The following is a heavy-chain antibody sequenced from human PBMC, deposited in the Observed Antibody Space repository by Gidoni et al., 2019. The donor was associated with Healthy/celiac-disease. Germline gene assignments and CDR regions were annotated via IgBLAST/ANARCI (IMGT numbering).Heavy chain of an antibody. Sequence: QVQLQQWGAGLLKPSETLSLTCAVYGGSFSGYYWSWIRQPPGKGLEWIGEINHSGSTNYNPSLKSRVTISVDTSKNQFSLKLSSVTAADTAVYYCARVRQQLVQSNAFDIWGQGTMVTGSS. D-gene: IGHD6-13*01. V-gene: IGHV4-34*01. CDR2: INHSGST. J-gene: IGHJ3*02. CDR1: GGSFSGYY. CDR3: ARVRQQLVQSNAFDI.